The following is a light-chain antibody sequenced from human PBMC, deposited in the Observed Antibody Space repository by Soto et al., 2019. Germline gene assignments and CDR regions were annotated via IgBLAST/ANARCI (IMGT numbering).Light chain of an antibody. Sequence: QSALTQPASMSGSPGQSITISCTGTSSDIGSYNRVSWYQQHPGKAPKLMIYEDTQRPSRVSNRFSGSKSGNTASPTITGLQAEDQADYYCCSYAGPTIFVVFGGGTQLTVL. CDR2: EDT. CDR3: CSYAGPTIFVV. CDR1: SSDIGSYNR. V-gene: IGLV2-23*02. J-gene: IGLJ2*01.